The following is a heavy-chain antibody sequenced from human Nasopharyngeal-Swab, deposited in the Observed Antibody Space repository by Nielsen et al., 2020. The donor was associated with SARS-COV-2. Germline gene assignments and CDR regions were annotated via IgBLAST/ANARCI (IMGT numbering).Heavy chain of an antibody. J-gene: IGHJ4*03. CDR3: AKDKWSTGSYIDY. D-gene: IGHD1-26*01. V-gene: IGHV3-30*18. CDR1: VFSFLNYG. CDR2: VSYDGNDK. Sequence: GESLKIPFASSVFSFLNYGMIWVRQAPGKGLEWVAVVSYDGNDKDYADSVKGRFTISRDKFKNTLYLQMNSLRAEDTAVYYCAKDKWSTGSYIDYWGQGALVTVSS.